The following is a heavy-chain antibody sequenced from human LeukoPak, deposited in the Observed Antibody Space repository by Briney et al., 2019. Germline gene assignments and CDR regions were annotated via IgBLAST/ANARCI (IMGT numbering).Heavy chain of an antibody. CDR2: IYYSGST. V-gene: IGHV4-39*07. CDR3: ARGGYYYMDV. CDR1: GGSISSSSYY. Sequence: SETLSLTCTVSGGSISSSSYYWGWIRQPPGKGLEWIGSIYYSGSTYYNPSLKSRVTISVDTSKNQFSLKLSSVTAADTAVYYCARGGYYYMDVWGKGTTVTVSS. J-gene: IGHJ6*03.